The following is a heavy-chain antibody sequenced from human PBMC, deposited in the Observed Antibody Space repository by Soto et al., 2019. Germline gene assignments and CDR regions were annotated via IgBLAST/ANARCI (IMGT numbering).Heavy chain of an antibody. CDR3: TTEATVVNLDAFDI. Sequence: GESLKISCAASGFTFSNAWMSWVRQAPGKGLEWVGRIKSKTDGGTTDYAAPVKGRFTISRDDSKNTLYLQMNSLKTEDTAVYYCTTEATVVNLDAFDIWGQGTMVTVSS. D-gene: IGHD4-17*01. CDR2: IKSKTDGGTT. J-gene: IGHJ3*02. V-gene: IGHV3-15*01. CDR1: GFTFSNAW.